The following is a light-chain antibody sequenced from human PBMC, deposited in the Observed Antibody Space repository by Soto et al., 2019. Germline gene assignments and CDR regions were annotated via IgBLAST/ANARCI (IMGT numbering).Light chain of an antibody. V-gene: IGLV2-14*03. J-gene: IGLJ1*01. Sequence: QSALTQPASLSGSPGQSITISCTGTSSDVGGYNYVSWYQQHPGKAPKLMIYDVSNRPSGVSNRFSGSKSGNTASLTISGLQAEDEADYYCSSYTSSSLHVFGTGTKLTVL. CDR3: SSYTSSSLHV. CDR2: DVS. CDR1: SSDVGGYNY.